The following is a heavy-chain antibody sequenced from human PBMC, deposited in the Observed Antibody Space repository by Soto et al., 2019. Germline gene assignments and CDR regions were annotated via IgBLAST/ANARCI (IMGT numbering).Heavy chain of an antibody. Sequence: ASVKVSCKASGYTFTSYYMHWVRQAPGQGLEWMGIINPSGGSTSYAQKFQGRVTMTRDTSTSTVHMELSSLRSEDTAVYYCARGGEFWSGYYYYYYGMDVWGQGTTVTVSS. J-gene: IGHJ6*02. CDR1: GYTFTSYY. V-gene: IGHV1-46*01. CDR3: ARGGEFWSGYYYYYYGMDV. CDR2: INPSGGST. D-gene: IGHD3-3*01.